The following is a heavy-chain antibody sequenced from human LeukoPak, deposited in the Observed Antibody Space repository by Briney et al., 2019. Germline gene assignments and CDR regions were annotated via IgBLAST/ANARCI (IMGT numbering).Heavy chain of an antibody. Sequence: GGSLRLSCAASGFIFSNYGMTWVRQAPGKGLEWVSAISGSGDSTYYADSVKGRFTISRDNSKNTLYLQMNSLRAEDTAVYYCARAFDYWGQGTLVTVSS. J-gene: IGHJ4*02. CDR1: GFIFSNYG. V-gene: IGHV3-23*01. CDR3: ARAFDY. CDR2: ISGSGDST.